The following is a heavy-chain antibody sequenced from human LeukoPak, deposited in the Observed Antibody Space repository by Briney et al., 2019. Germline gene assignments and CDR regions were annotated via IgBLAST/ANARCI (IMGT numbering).Heavy chain of an antibody. Sequence: ASVKVSCKASGYTFTSYYMHWVRQAPGQGLEWMGIINPSGGSTSYAQKFQGRVTMTRDTSTSTVYMELSSLRSEDTAVYYCARSWVVAPPSSGMDVWGQGTTATVSS. D-gene: IGHD2-15*01. CDR1: GYTFTSYY. V-gene: IGHV1-46*01. J-gene: IGHJ6*02. CDR3: ARSWVVAPPSSGMDV. CDR2: INPSGGST.